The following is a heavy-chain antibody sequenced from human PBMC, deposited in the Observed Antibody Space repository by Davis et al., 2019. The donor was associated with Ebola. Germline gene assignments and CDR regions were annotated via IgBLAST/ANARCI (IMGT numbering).Heavy chain of an antibody. D-gene: IGHD3-10*01. CDR1: GFTFSSYA. Sequence: GESLKISCAASGFTFSSYAMSWVRQAPGKGLEWVSAISGSGGSTYYADSVKGRFTISRDNSKNTLYLQMNSLRAEDTAVYYCARDAYGSGSYYSAYMDVWGKGTTVTVSS. CDR2: ISGSGGST. V-gene: IGHV3-23*01. J-gene: IGHJ6*03. CDR3: ARDAYGSGSYYSAYMDV.